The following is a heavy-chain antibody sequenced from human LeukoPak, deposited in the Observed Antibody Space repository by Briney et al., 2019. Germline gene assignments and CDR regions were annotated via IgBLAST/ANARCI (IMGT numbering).Heavy chain of an antibody. CDR2: INPNSGGT. V-gene: IGHV1-2*02. CDR1: GYMFTGYY. Sequence: ASVKVSCEASGYMFTGYYIHWVRQAPGQGPEWMGWINPNSGGTIYAQKFQGRVTMARDTSIRTAYMELSRLRSDDTALYYCARERPTPTLGNHFDPWGQGTLGTVSS. CDR3: ARERPTPTLGNHFDP. J-gene: IGHJ5*02. D-gene: IGHD1-14*01.